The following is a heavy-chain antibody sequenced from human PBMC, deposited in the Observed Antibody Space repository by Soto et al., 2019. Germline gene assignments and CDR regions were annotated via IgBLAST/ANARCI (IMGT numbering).Heavy chain of an antibody. D-gene: IGHD1-26*01. V-gene: IGHV4-38-2*01. CDR3: ARTHSGSYYSVFNY. J-gene: IGHJ4*02. CDR1: NFSISSGYY. CDR2: IYRSGTT. Sequence: SETLSLTCVVSNFSISSGYYWGWIRQSPGKGLEWIASIYRSGTTSYNPSLKSRVTISVDPSKNQFSLMLTAVTAADTAVYYCARTHSGSYYSVFNYWGRGSLVTVS.